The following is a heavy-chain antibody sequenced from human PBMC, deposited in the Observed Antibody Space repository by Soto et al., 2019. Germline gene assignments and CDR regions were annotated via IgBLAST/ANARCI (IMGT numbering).Heavy chain of an antibody. CDR3: ARPHSGGVIIPFDN. CDR2: IIPSFDTA. CDR1: GGTFSSFA. V-gene: IGHV1-69*12. Sequence: QVQLVQSGAEVKKPGSSVKVSCRASGGTFSSFAFSWVRQVPGQGLEWMGGIIPSFDTANYAQKFQGRVTITADESTSTAYMELSSLTSEDTAVYFCARPHSGGVIIPFDNWGQGTLVTVSS. D-gene: IGHD3-16*02. J-gene: IGHJ4*02.